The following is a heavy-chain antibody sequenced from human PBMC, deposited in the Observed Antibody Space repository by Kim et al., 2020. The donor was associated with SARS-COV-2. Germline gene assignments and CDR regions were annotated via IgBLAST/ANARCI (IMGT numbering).Heavy chain of an antibody. CDR3: AREYGTMVRGVLDY. D-gene: IGHD3-10*01. V-gene: IGHV4-39*07. J-gene: IGHJ4*02. Sequence: NPSLKSRVTISVDTSKNQFSLKLSSVTAADTAVYYCAREYGTMVRGVLDYWGQGTLVTVSS.